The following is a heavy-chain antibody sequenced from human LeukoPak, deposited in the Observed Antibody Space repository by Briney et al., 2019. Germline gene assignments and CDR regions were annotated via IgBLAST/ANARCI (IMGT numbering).Heavy chain of an antibody. CDR1: GFTFSSYG. Sequence: GGSLRLSCAASGFTFSSYGMHWVRQAPGKGLEWVAVISYDGGNIYYADSVKGRFTISRDNSKNTLYLQMNSLRAEDTAVYSCASSLWFGELLFDIDYWGQGTLVTVSS. CDR3: ASSLWFGELLFDIDY. J-gene: IGHJ4*02. CDR2: ISYDGGNI. D-gene: IGHD3-10*01. V-gene: IGHV3-30*03.